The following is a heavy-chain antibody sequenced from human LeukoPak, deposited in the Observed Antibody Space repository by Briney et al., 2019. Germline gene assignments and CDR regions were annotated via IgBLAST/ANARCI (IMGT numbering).Heavy chain of an antibody. J-gene: IGHJ4*02. CDR1: GGSFSGYY. Sequence: SETLSLTCAVYGGSFSGYYWSWIRQPPGKGLEWIGEINHSGSTNYNPSLKSRVTISVDTSKSQFSLKLSSVTAADTAVYYCASNLGYCSGGSCYAHTRDYWGQGTLVTVSS. D-gene: IGHD2-15*01. CDR3: ASNLGYCSGGSCYAHTRDY. CDR2: INHSGST. V-gene: IGHV4-34*01.